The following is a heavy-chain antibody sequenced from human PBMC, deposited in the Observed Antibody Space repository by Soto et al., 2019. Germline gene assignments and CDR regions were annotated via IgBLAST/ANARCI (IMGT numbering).Heavy chain of an antibody. J-gene: IGHJ6*02. CDR3: ARDSRESYGMDV. CDR2: IYHSGST. V-gene: IGHV4-30-2*01. Sequence: SETLSLTCAVSGGSISSGGYSWSWIRQPPGKGLEWIGYIYHSGSTYYNPSLKSRVTISVDRSKNQFSLKLSSVTAADTAVYYCARDSRESYGMDVWGQGTTVTVSS. CDR1: GGSISSGGYS. D-gene: IGHD1-26*01.